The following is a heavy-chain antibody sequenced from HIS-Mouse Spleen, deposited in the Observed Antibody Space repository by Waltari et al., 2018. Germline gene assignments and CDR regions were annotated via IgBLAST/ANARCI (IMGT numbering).Heavy chain of an antibody. J-gene: IGHJ4*02. D-gene: IGHD2-8*01. V-gene: IGHV4-39*07. CDR1: GGSISSSSYY. CDR2: IYYSGGT. CDR3: ARVYCTNGVCFFFDY. Sequence: QLQLQESGPGLVKPSETLSLTCTVSGGSISSSSYYWGWIRQPPGKGLAWFGSIYYSGGTYYNPALKSGVTISVDTSKNQCSLKLSSVTAADTAVYYCARVYCTNGVCFFFDYWGQGTLVTVSS.